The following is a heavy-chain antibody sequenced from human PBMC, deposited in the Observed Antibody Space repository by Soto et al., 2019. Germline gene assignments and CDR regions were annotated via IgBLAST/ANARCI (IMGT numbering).Heavy chain of an antibody. CDR2: IYYSGST. J-gene: IGHJ5*02. D-gene: IGHD2-2*01. CDR3: ARHGVGSVPADTYWFDP. V-gene: IGHV4-39*01. Sequence: QLQLQESGPGLVKPSETLSLTCTVSGGSISSSSYYWGWIRQPPGKGLEWIGSIYYSGSTYYNPSLKSRRTISVDSAKNPCPPKRSSVTAADTAVYYGARHGVGSVPADTYWFDPWGQGTLVTVSS. CDR1: GGSISSSSYY.